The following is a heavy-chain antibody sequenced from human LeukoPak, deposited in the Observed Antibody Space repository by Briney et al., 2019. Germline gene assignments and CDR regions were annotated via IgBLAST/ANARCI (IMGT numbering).Heavy chain of an antibody. CDR3: ARDGNYDFWSGYYKGGDAFDI. D-gene: IGHD3-3*01. V-gene: IGHV3-48*01. J-gene: IGHJ3*02. CDR1: GFTFSSYS. Sequence: GGSLRLSCAASGFTFSSYSMNWVRQAPGKGLEWVSYISSSSSTIYYADSVKGRFTISRDNAKNSLYLQMNSLRAGDTAVYYCARDGNYDFWSGYYKGGDAFDIWGQGTMVTVSS. CDR2: ISSSSSTI.